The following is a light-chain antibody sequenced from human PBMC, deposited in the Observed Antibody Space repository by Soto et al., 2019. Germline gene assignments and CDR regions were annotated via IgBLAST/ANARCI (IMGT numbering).Light chain of an antibody. V-gene: IGKV1-5*01. CDR2: EAS. J-gene: IGKJ1*01. Sequence: DILMTQSPSTLSASVGDRVTITCRASESISVWLAWYQQKPGKAPKLLIYEASILESWVPSRFSGTGSGTEFTLTISSLQPNDFATYYCQQSKTKSWTFGQGTRVEV. CDR1: ESISVW. CDR3: QQSKTKSWT.